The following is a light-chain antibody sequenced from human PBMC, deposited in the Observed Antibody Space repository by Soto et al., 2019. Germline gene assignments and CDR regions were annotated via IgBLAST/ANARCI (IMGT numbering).Light chain of an antibody. J-gene: IGKJ2*01. CDR3: QQYEDWYS. CDR1: QSVRSN. V-gene: IGKV3-15*01. CDR2: GAS. Sequence: EIVLTQSPATLSVSPGERATLSCRASQSVRSNLAWYQQKPGRAPRLLISGASTRATDIPARFSGRGSGTEFTLTISSLQSEDFAVYYCQQYEDWYSFGQGTKVEIK.